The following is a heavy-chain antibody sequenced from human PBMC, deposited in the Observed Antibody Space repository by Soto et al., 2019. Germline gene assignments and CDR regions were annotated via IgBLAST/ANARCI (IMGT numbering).Heavy chain of an antibody. CDR3: ARDSCSSTSCYSFDY. CDR1: GFTFSSYA. Sequence: PGGSLRLSCAASGFTFSSYAMHWVRQAPGKGLEWVAVISYDGSNKYYADSVKGRFTISRDNSKNTLYLQMNSLRAEDTAVYYCARDSCSSTSCYSFDYWGQGTLVTVSS. V-gene: IGHV3-30-3*01. D-gene: IGHD2-2*01. CDR2: ISYDGSNK. J-gene: IGHJ4*02.